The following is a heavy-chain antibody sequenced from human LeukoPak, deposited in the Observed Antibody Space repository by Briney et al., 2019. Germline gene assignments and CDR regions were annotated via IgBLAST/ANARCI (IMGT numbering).Heavy chain of an antibody. J-gene: IGHJ4*02. CDR3: TSWVVVPAAISDY. Sequence: PGGSLRLSCAASGFTVSSNYMSWVRQAPGKGLEWVSVIYSGGSTYYADSVKGRFTISRDNSKNTLYLQMNSLRAEDTAVYYCTSWVVVPAAISDYWGQGTLVTVSS. V-gene: IGHV3-53*01. CDR1: GFTVSSNY. D-gene: IGHD2-2*01. CDR2: IYSGGST.